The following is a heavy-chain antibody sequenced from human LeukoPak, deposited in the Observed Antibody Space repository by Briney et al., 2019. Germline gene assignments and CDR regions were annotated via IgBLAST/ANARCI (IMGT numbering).Heavy chain of an antibody. D-gene: IGHD2/OR15-2a*01. Sequence: PGGSLRLSCAASGNYWMHWVRQAPGKGLVWVSHINSDGRWTSYADSVKGRFTISKDNAKNTVYPQMNSLRAEDTAVYYCVSFYETYWGRGTLVTVSS. V-gene: IGHV3-74*01. CDR1: GNYW. CDR2: INSDGRWT. J-gene: IGHJ4*02. CDR3: VSFYETY.